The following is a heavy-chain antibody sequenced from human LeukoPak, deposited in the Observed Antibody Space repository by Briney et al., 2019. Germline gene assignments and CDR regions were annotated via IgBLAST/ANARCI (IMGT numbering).Heavy chain of an antibody. J-gene: IGHJ4*02. CDR3: ARRVAVAGRNHFDD. CDR2: IYYSGSA. Sequence: SETLSLTCTVAGGSIFTTSYYWDWIRQSPGKGLEWIGSIYYSGSAYHSPSLKSRLTVSVDTSKNQFSLRLTSVTAADTAVYYCARRVAVAGRNHFDDWGQGTLVTVSS. V-gene: IGHV4-39*01. CDR1: GGSIFTTSYY. D-gene: IGHD6-19*01.